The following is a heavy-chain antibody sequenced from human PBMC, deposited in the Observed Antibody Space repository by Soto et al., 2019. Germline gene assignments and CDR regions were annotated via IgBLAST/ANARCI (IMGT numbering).Heavy chain of an antibody. Sequence: ASVKVSCKSSGGTFSSFINYPINWVRQAPGQGLEWMGGIVPNVGTVNYAQKFRGKVTITADKSTGTAYMELSSLRSEDTALYYCARRDTSGFLRYFDNWGQGTQVTVSS. V-gene: IGHV1-69*06. CDR3: ARRDTSGFLRYFDN. CDR1: GGTFSSFINYP. CDR2: IVPNVGTV. J-gene: IGHJ4*02. D-gene: IGHD3-3*01.